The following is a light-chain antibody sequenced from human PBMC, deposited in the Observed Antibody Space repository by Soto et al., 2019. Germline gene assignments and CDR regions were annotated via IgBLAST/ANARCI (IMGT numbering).Light chain of an antibody. J-gene: IGKJ5*01. CDR2: GAS. CDR1: QTVISRY. CDR3: QQYGSSPIT. V-gene: IGKV3-20*01. Sequence: EIVLTQSPGTLSLSPGERATLSCRASQTVISRYLAWYQQKTGQAPRRLMYGASSRATGIPDRFIGSGSETDFSLTISRLEPEDCAVYYCQQYGSSPITFGQGTRLEIK.